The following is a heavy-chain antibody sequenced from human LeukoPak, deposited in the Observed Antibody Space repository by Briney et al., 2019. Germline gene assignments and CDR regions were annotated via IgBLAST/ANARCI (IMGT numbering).Heavy chain of an antibody. V-gene: IGHV3-23*01. Sequence: GSLRLSCAASGFTFSSYAMSWVRQAPGKGLEWVSAISGSGGSTYYADSVKGRFTISRDNSKNTLYLQMNSLRAEDTAVYYCVGWSGWFNFDYWGQGTLVTVSS. D-gene: IGHD6-19*01. CDR3: VGWSGWFNFDY. CDR2: ISGSGGST. J-gene: IGHJ4*02. CDR1: GFTFSSYA.